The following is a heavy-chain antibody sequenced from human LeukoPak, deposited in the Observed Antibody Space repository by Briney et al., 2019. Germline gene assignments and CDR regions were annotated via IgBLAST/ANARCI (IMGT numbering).Heavy chain of an antibody. Sequence: ASVKVSCKASGGTFSSYAISWVRQAPGQGLEWMGRIIPILGIANYAQKFQGRVTITADKSTSTAYMELSSLRSEDTAVYYCARTVAGKLVFGYWGQGILVTVSS. V-gene: IGHV1-69*04. CDR2: IIPILGIA. J-gene: IGHJ4*02. CDR3: ARTVAGKLVFGY. D-gene: IGHD6-19*01. CDR1: GGTFSSYA.